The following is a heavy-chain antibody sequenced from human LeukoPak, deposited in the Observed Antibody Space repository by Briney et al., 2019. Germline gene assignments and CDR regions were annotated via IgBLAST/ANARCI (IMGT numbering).Heavy chain of an antibody. CDR1: GYTFTSYD. CDR3: ATSTIFGVSAFDY. Sequence: ASVKVSCKASGYTFTSYDINWVRQATGQGLEWIGWMNPNSGNTGYAQKFQGRVTMTRNTSISTAYMELSSLRSEDTAVYYCATSTIFGVSAFDYWGQGTLVTVTS. V-gene: IGHV1-8*01. J-gene: IGHJ4*02. D-gene: IGHD3-3*01. CDR2: MNPNSGNT.